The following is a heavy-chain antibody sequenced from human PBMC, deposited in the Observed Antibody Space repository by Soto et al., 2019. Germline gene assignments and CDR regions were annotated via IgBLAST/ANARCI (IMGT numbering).Heavy chain of an antibody. V-gene: IGHV3-23*01. CDR1: GFTVSSHA. D-gene: IGHD2-15*01. CDR3: APHVSCSGGSCQYDAFAI. J-gene: IGHJ3*02. CDR2: ITADGGT. Sequence: SLRLSCEGPGFTVSSHAMTWIRQAPGKGPEWVSTITADGGTYYADSVKGRFAMSRDTSESTLYLQMNSLGAEDTAAYYCAPHVSCSGGSCQYDAFAIRGQGTMVTGSS.